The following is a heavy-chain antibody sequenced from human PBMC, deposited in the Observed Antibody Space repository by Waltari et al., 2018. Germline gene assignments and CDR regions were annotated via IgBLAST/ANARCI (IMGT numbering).Heavy chain of an antibody. J-gene: IGHJ3*02. V-gene: IGHV1-3*01. CDR2: INAGNGNT. D-gene: IGHD3-16*01. CDR3: ARVEGAAGLDI. CDR1: GYTFTSYA. Sequence: QVQLVQSGAEVKKPGASVKVSCKASGYTFTSYAMHWVRQAPGQRLEWMGWINAGNGNTKYSQKLQGRVTITRDTAASTAYMELSSLRSEDTAVYYCARVEGAAGLDIWGQGTMVTVSS.